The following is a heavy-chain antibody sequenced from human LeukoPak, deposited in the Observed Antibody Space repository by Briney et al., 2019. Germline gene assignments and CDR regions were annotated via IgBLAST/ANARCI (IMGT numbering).Heavy chain of an antibody. Sequence: PSQTPSLTCTVSGGSISSGGYYWSWIRQHPGKGLEWIGYIYYSGSTYYNPSLKSRVTISVDTSKNQFSLKLSSVTAADTAVYYCARGVGSAAKGAFDIWGQGTMVTVSS. CDR1: GGSISSGGYY. CDR3: ARGVGSAAKGAFDI. D-gene: IGHD2-2*01. V-gene: IGHV4-31*03. CDR2: IYYSGST. J-gene: IGHJ3*02.